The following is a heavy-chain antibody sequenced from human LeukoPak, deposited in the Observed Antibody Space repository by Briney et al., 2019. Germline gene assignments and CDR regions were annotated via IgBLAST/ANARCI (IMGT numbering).Heavy chain of an antibody. CDR3: ARNLWGGIAAAGTYAFDI. Sequence: SETLSLTCTVSGGSISSSSYYWGWIRQPPGKGLEWIGSIYYSGSTYYNPSLKSRVTISVDTSKNQFSLELSSVTAADTAVYYCARNLWGGIAAAGTYAFDIWGQGTMVTVSS. CDR2: IYYSGST. V-gene: IGHV4-39*01. J-gene: IGHJ3*02. CDR1: GGSISSSSYY. D-gene: IGHD6-13*01.